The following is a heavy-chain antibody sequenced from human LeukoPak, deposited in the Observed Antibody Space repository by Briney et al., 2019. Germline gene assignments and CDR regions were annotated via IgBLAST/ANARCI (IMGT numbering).Heavy chain of an antibody. D-gene: IGHD3-10*01. Sequence: PGGSLRLSCAVSGITLSNYRMSWVRQAPGKGLEWVAGLSGRGGGTNYADSVQGRFTISRDNPKNTLYLQMNSLRAEDTAVYFCAKRGVVIRVFLVGFHKEAYYFDSWGQGALVTVSS. CDR1: GITLSNYR. V-gene: IGHV3-23*01. J-gene: IGHJ4*02. CDR3: AKRGVVIRVFLVGFHKEAYYFDS. CDR2: LSGRGGGT.